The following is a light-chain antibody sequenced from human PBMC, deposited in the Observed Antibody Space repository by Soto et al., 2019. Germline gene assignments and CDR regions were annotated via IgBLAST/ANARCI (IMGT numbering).Light chain of an antibody. Sequence: AIRMTQSPPSLSAPTGDRVTITCRASQGISSYLAWYQQKPGKAPKLLIYAASTLQSGVPSRFSGSGSGTDFTLSISCLQSEDFATYYCQQYYSYPLTFGGGTKVDIK. J-gene: IGKJ4*01. V-gene: IGKV1-8*01. CDR2: AAS. CDR1: QGISSY. CDR3: QQYYSYPLT.